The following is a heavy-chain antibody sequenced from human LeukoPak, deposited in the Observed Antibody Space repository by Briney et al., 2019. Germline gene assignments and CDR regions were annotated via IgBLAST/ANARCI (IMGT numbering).Heavy chain of an antibody. J-gene: IGHJ4*02. D-gene: IGHD3-9*01. V-gene: IGHV1-2*02. Sequence: ASVKVSCKASGYTFTDYYMHWVRQAPGQGLEWMGWINPNSGGTNYAQKFQGRVTMTEDTSTDTAYMELSSLRSEDTAVYYCATGTILTGYYLANYWGQGTLVTVSS. CDR1: GYTFTDYY. CDR3: ATGTILTGYYLANY. CDR2: INPNSGGT.